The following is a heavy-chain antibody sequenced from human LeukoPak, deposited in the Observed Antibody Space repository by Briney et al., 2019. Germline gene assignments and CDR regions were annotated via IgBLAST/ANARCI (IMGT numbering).Heavy chain of an antibody. CDR2: ISAYNGNT. V-gene: IGHV1-18*01. D-gene: IGHD3-3*01. CDR1: GYTFTSYG. Sequence: ASVKVSCKASGYTFTSYGISWVRQAPGQGLEWMGWISAYNGNTNYAQKLQGRVTMTTDTSTSTAYMELRSLRSDDTAVYYCARNDFWSGYPLNNWFDPWGQGTLVTVSS. CDR3: ARNDFWSGYPLNNWFDP. J-gene: IGHJ5*02.